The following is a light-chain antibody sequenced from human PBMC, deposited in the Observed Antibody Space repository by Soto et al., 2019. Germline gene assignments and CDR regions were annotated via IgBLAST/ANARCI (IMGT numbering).Light chain of an antibody. CDR3: QQSYTTLFT. CDR2: AAS. Sequence: DIQMTQSPSSLSASVGDRVTITCRASQSISSYLNWYQKKPGKAPKLLIYAASTLQTGVPSRFSGGGSGTDFALTITSLQPEDFATYYCQQSYTTLFTFGPGTRVDIQ. V-gene: IGKV1-39*01. J-gene: IGKJ3*01. CDR1: QSISSY.